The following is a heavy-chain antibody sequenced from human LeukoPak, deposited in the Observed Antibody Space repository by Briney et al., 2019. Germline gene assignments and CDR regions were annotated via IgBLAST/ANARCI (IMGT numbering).Heavy chain of an antibody. CDR1: GFTFSSYS. D-gene: IGHD2-15*01. CDR3: ARETGYCSGGSCYEDYYYGMDV. J-gene: IGHJ6*02. Sequence: GGSLRLSCAASGFTFSSYSMNWVRQAPGKGLEWVSYISSSSSTIYYADSVKGRFTISRDNAKNSLYLQMNSLRAEDTAVYYCARETGYCSGGSCYEDYYYGMDVWGQGTTVIVSS. CDR2: ISSSSSTI. V-gene: IGHV3-48*01.